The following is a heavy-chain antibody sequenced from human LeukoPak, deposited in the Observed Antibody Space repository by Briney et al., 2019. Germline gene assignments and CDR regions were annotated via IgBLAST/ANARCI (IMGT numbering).Heavy chain of an antibody. V-gene: IGHV4-59*01. CDR1: GGSISSYY. Sequence: SETLSLTCTVSGGSISSYYWSWIRQPPGKGLEWIGYIYYSGSTNYNPSLKSRVTISVDTSKNQFSLKLSSVTAADTAVYYCTRGPARLDPWGQGTLVTVSS. CDR2: IYYSGST. CDR3: TRGPARLDP. J-gene: IGHJ5*02.